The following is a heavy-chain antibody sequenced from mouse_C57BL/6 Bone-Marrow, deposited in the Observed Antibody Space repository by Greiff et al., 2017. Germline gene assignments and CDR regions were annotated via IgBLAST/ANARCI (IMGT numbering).Heavy chain of an antibody. CDR1: GYTFTSYW. V-gene: IGHV1-61*01. J-gene: IGHJ2*01. Sequence: QVKLQQPGAELVRPGSSVKLSCKASGYTFTSYWLDWVKQRPGQGLEWIGNIYPSDSGTHYNQKFKDKATLTVDKSSSTAYMQLSGLTSEDSAVYYCAGGYYWGQGTTLTVSS. CDR2: IYPSDSGT. CDR3: AGGYY.